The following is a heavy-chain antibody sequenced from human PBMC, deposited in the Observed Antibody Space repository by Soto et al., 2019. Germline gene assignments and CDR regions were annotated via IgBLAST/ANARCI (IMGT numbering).Heavy chain of an antibody. V-gene: IGHV1-2*04. CDR1: GYTFTGYY. D-gene: IGHD3-10*01. J-gene: IGHJ6*02. CDR2: INPNSGGT. CDR3: ARGGSLWFGELSAYYYCMDV. Sequence: ASVKVSCKASGYTFTGYYMHWVRQAPGQGLEWMGWINPNSGGTNYAQKFQGWVTMTRDTSISTAYMELSRLRSDDTAVYYCARGGSLWFGELSAYYYCMDVRGQGTTVSVSS.